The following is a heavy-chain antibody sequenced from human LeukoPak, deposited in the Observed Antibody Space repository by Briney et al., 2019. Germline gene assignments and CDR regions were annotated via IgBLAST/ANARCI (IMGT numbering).Heavy chain of an antibody. CDR2: IYYTGNT. Sequence: SETLSLTCTVSVVSISSSNSYWGLIRQPPGKGLQWIGSIYYTGNTYYNASLKSQVSISIDTSKNQFSLKLTSVTAADTSVYYCARQTGSGLFILPGGQGTLVTVSS. CDR3: ARQTGSGLFILP. D-gene: IGHD3/OR15-3a*01. J-gene: IGHJ4*02. V-gene: IGHV4-39*01. CDR1: VVSISSSNSY.